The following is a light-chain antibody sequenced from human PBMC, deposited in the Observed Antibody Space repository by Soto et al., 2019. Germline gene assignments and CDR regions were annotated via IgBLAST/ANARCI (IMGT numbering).Light chain of an antibody. CDR1: QSIRSY. CDR2: AAS. V-gene: IGKV1-39*01. CDR3: QQSYSTPLT. J-gene: IGKJ4*01. Sequence: DIPMTQSPSSLSAYVGDRVTITCRASQSIRSYLNWYQQKPGKAPKLLIYAASSLQSGVPSRFSGSGSGTDFTLTISSLQPEDFATYYCQQSYSTPLTFGGGTKVEIK.